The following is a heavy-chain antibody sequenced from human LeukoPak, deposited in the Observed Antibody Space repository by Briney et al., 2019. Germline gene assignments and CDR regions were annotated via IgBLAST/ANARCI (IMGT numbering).Heavy chain of an antibody. CDR1: VCXFDDYG. CDR3: ARDYDYGDYPGY. V-gene: IGHV3-20*04. Sequence: GGALRLSCEASVCXFDDYGISWVRQAPGKGLEWVSGINWNGGRTGYADSVKGRFTISRDNAKNSLYLQMNSLRAEDTALYYCARDYDYGDYPGYWGQGTLVTVSS. CDR2: INWNGGRT. D-gene: IGHD4-17*01. J-gene: IGHJ4*02.